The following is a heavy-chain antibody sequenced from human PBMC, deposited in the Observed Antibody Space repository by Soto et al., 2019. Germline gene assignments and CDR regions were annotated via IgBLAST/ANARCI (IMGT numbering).Heavy chain of an antibody. CDR1: GGSFSGYY. V-gene: IGHV4-34*01. J-gene: IGHJ6*02. CDR3: ARGHSYDILTGYWSYYYYGMDV. Sequence: SETLSLTCAVYGGSFSGYYWSWIRQPPGKGLEWIGEINHSGSTNYNPSLKSRVTISVDTSKNQFSLKLSSVTAADTAVYYCARGHSYDILTGYWSYYYYGMDVWGQGTTVNVSS. CDR2: INHSGST. D-gene: IGHD3-9*01.